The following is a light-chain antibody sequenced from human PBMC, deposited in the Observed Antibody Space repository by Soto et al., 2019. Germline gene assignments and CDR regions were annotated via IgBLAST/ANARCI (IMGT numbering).Light chain of an antibody. Sequence: DIQMTQSPSTLSASVGDRVTITCRASQSISTWLAWYQQKPGKAPKLLIYDASSFESGVSSRFSGSGSGTEFTLTISRLQPDDCATYYCQQYNSYPYTFGQGTKLEIK. CDR3: QQYNSYPYT. CDR1: QSISTW. V-gene: IGKV1-5*01. J-gene: IGKJ2*01. CDR2: DAS.